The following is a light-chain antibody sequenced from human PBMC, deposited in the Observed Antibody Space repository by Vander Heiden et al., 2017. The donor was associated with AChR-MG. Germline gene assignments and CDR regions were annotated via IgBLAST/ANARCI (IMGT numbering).Light chain of an antibody. CDR1: SANIGAGSD. CDR3: KSYDSSLSAWV. J-gene: IGLJ3*02. Sequence: QSVLTQPPSVSGAPGQRVTMSYTGSSANIGAGSDVNWYQVLPETAPRLLMFGVQNRPSGVPDRFSGSKSGTSVSLAITGLQADDEADYYCKSYDSSLSAWVFGGGTKLTVL. CDR2: GVQ. V-gene: IGLV1-40*01.